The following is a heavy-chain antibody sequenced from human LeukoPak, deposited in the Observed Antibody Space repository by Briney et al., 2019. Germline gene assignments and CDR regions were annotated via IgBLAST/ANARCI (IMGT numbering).Heavy chain of an antibody. V-gene: IGHV5-51*01. Sequence: GESLKSSCKASGYSFTSYWIGWLRQMPGKGLECMGIIYPGGSDTIYSPSFQGQVTISADKSISTAYLQWSSLKASDTAMYYCPRPSNYYGSGSYSTPLHYWAHGTLVSVSS. CDR1: GYSFTSYW. CDR2: IYPGGSDT. CDR3: PRPSNYYGSGSYSTPLHY. D-gene: IGHD3-10*01. J-gene: IGHJ4*01.